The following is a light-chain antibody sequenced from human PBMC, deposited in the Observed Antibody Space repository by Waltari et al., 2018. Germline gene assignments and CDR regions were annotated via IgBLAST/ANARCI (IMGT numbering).Light chain of an antibody. CDR3: CSYAGSSTLI. Sequence: QSALPQPASVSGSPGQSISISCTGTSSDVGSYNLVSWYQQHPGKAPKLMIYEVSKRPSAVSNGFSGSKSGNTASLTISGLQAEDEADYYCCSYAGSSTLIFGGGTKLTVL. CDR1: SSDVGSYNL. CDR2: EVS. V-gene: IGLV2-23*02. J-gene: IGLJ2*01.